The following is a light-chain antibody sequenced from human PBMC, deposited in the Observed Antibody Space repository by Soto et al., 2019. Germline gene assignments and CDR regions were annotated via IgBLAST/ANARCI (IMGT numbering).Light chain of an antibody. J-gene: IGKJ1*01. Sequence: EIVLTQSPATLSLSPGERVTLSCRASQSVSSSYLTWYQQKPGQAPRLLIYGASTRATGIPARFSGSGSGTDFTLTISRLQPEKFAVYYCQLEYNLPQPFGQGTKVDIK. CDR1: QSVSSSY. CDR3: QLEYNLPQP. V-gene: IGKV3D-7*01. CDR2: GAS.